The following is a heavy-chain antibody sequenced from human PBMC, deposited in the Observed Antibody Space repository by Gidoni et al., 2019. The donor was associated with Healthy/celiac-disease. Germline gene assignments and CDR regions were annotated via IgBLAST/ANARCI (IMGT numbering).Heavy chain of an antibody. CDR2: IKHSGST. CDR3: ARGPIVGATTPYFFDY. V-gene: IGHV4-34*01. CDR1: GGSFSGYY. D-gene: IGHD1-26*01. J-gene: IGHJ4*02. Sequence: QEQLQQWSAGLLKPSETLSLTGAVYGGSFSGYYWSWIRQTPGKGLEWIGEIKHSGSTNYNQSFKSRVTISVDTSKNQFSLKLSSVTAADTAVYYCARGPIVGATTPYFFDYWGQGTLVTVSS.